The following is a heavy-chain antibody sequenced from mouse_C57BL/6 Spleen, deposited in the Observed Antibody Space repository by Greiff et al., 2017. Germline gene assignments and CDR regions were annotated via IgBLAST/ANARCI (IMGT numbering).Heavy chain of an antibody. J-gene: IGHJ2*01. CDR1: GYTFTDYE. CDR3: TRGGTFSTTVVAHFDY. Sequence: QVQLKESGAELVRPGASVTLSCKASGYTFTDYEMHWVKQTPVHGLEWIGAIDPETGGTAYNQKFKGKAILTADKSSSTAYMELRSLTSEDSAVYYCTRGGTFSTTVVAHFDYWGQGTTRTVSS. D-gene: IGHD1-1*01. CDR2: IDPETGGT. V-gene: IGHV1-15*01.